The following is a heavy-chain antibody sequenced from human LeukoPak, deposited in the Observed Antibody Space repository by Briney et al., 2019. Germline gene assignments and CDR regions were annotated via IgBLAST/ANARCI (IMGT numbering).Heavy chain of an antibody. CDR3: ARAGQQLVPYYFNY. D-gene: IGHD6-13*01. V-gene: IGHV3-23*01. J-gene: IGHJ4*02. CDR2: ISGSGGST. Sequence: PGGSLRLSRGVSGFTFSNYAMSWVRQAPGKGLEWVSGISGSGGSTYYTDSMKGRFTISRDNSKNTLYLQMNSLRADDTAVYFCARAGQQLVPYYFNYWGQGILVTVSS. CDR1: GFTFSNYA.